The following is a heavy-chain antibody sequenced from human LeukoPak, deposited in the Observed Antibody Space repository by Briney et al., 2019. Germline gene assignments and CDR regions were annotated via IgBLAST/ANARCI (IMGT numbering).Heavy chain of an antibody. CDR1: GFTFSSYA. CDR3: ARAPTVTTADYYYYMDV. J-gene: IGHJ6*03. V-gene: IGHV3-30*04. Sequence: GGSLRLSCAASGFTFSSYAMHWVRQAPGKGLEWVVVISYDGSNKYYADSVKGRFTISRDNSKNTLYLQMNSLRAEDTAVYYCARAPTVTTADYYYYMDVWGKGTTVTISS. D-gene: IGHD4-17*01. CDR2: ISYDGSNK.